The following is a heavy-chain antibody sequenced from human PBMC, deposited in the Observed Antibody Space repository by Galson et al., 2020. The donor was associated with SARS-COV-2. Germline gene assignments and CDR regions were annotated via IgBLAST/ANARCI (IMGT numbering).Heavy chain of an antibody. D-gene: IGHD1-26*01. CDR3: AKDAEWESLQGYFDF. Sequence: GGSLRLSCAASGFTFSSYAMNWVRQAPGKGLEWVSAISDSAGSTYYADSVKGRFTISRDNSRNTLFLHMNSLRAEDTALYYCAKDAEWESLQGYFDFWGQGTLVTVSS. V-gene: IGHV3-23*01. CDR2: ISDSAGST. CDR1: GFTFSSYA. J-gene: IGHJ4*02.